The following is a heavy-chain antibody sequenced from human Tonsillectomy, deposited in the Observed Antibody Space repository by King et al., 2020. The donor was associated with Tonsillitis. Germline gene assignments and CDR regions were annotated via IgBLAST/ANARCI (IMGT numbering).Heavy chain of an antibody. CDR2: IIPIFGTA. J-gene: IGHJ6*02. CDR3: ARVSRRGGYNILYYYYGMDV. D-gene: IGHD5-24*01. V-gene: IGHV1-69*01. CDR1: GGTLRSCA. Sequence: QLVQSGAEVKKPGSSVKVSCKASGGTLRSCAISWVRQAPGQGLEWMGGIIPIFGTANYAQKFQGRVTITADESTSTAYMELSSLRSEDTAVYYCARVSRRGGYNILYYYYGMDVWGQGTTVTVSS.